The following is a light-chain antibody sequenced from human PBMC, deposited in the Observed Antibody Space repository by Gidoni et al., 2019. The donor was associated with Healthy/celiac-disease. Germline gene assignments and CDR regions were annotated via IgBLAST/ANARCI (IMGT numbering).Light chain of an antibody. V-gene: IGLV1-40*01. CDR2: GNS. J-gene: IGLJ2*01. CDR1: SSNIGAGYD. Sequence: QSVLTQPPSVSGAPGPSVPISCTGTSSNIGAGYDVHWYQQLPGTAPKLLIYGNSNRPSGVPDRFSGSKSGTSASLAITGLQAEDEADYNCQSYDSSLSAYVVFGGGTKLTVL. CDR3: QSYDSSLSAYVV.